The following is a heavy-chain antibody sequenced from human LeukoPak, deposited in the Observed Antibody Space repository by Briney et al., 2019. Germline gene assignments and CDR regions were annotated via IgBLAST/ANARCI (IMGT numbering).Heavy chain of an antibody. CDR2: INPSGGST. J-gene: IGHJ4*02. Sequence: ASVKVSCKASGYTFTSYYMHWVRQAPGRGLEWMGIINPSGGSTSYAQKFQGRVTMTRDTSTSTVYMELSSLRSEDTAVYYCARAGRGYYDILTGPFDYWGQGTLVTVSS. CDR3: ARAGRGYYDILTGPFDY. V-gene: IGHV1-46*01. D-gene: IGHD3-9*01. CDR1: GYTFTSYY.